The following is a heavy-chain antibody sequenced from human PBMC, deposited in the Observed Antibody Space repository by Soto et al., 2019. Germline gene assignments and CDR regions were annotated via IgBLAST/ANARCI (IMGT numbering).Heavy chain of an antibody. CDR1: GGPFSSHT. CDR3: ARPDFGDYWYFDL. D-gene: IGHD4-17*01. CDR2: IIPALGTT. V-gene: IGHV1-69*08. J-gene: IGHJ2*01. Sequence: QDQLVQSGAEVKKPGSSVKVSCKAFGGPFSSHTFSWVRQAPGQGLEWMGRIIPALGTTTYAQKVQGRVTITADESVTTVYMELNSLRTEDTAVYYCARPDFGDYWYFDLWGRGTLVTVSP.